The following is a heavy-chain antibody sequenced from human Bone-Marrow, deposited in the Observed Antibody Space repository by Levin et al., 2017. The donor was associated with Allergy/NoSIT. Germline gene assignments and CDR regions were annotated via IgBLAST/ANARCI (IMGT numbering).Heavy chain of an antibody. V-gene: IGHV3-30-3*01. Sequence: SCAASGFTFETYTLHWVRQAPGKGLEWVAVISYDGTNTYYVDSVKGRFTISRDNSKNTLYLQLNSLRVEDTAIYYCARDLAVGAPGDSFDLWGQGTLLTVSS. CDR1: GFTFETYT. CDR3: ARDLAVGAPGDSFDL. D-gene: IGHD6-19*01. CDR2: ISYDGTNT. J-gene: IGHJ3*01.